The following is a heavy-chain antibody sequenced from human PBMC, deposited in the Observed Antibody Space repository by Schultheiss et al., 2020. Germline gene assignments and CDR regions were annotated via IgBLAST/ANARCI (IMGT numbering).Heavy chain of an antibody. D-gene: IGHD6-6*01. V-gene: IGHV1-2*06. J-gene: IGHJ5*02. CDR3: ARLQLPSP. Sequence: GESLKISCKASRYTFTGYYMHWVRQAPGQGLEWMGQINPNSGGTDYAQKLQDRVTMTRDTSISTAYMELNRLRSDDTAMYYCARLQLPSPWGQGTLVTVSS. CDR1: RYTFTGYY. CDR2: INPNSGGT.